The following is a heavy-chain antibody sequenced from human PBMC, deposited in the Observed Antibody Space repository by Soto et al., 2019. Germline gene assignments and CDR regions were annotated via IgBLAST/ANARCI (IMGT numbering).Heavy chain of an antibody. CDR3: ARGGWEHDY. CDR1: GFTISTYS. J-gene: IGHJ4*02. D-gene: IGHD1-26*01. V-gene: IGHV3-48*02. CDR2: ISSGNPSV. Sequence: EVQLVDSGGGLVQPGGSLRLSCAASGFTISTYSMNWVRQAPGKGVEWIAYISSGNPSVHYADSVRGRFTISRDTAKNSLHLQMTSLRDDATAVYFCARGGWEHDYWGQGTLVTVSS.